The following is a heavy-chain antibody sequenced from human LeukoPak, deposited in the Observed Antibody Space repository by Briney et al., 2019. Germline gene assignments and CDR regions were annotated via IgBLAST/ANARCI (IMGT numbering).Heavy chain of an antibody. CDR3: ARANFLYCSSTTCLFDY. D-gene: IGHD2-2*01. CDR2: INPNDGDT. V-gene: IGHV1-2*02. CDR1: GYTFTDYY. Sequence: ASVKVSCKASGYTFTDYYMHWVRQAPGQGFGWMGWINPNDGDTNYAQKFQGRVTMTRDKSISTAHMEVSRLRSDDTAVYYCARANFLYCSSTTCLFDYWGQGTLVTVSS. J-gene: IGHJ4*02.